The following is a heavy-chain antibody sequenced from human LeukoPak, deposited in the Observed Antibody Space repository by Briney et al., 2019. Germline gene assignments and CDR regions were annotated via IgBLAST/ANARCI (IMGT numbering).Heavy chain of an antibody. V-gene: IGHV3-30*04. CDR3: ARVSNLNYVSRFDY. D-gene: IGHD1-7*01. CDR2: ISYDGSNK. Sequence: GGSLRLSCAASGFTFSSYAMHWVRQAPGKGLEWVAVISYDGSNKYYADSVKGRFTISRDNSKNTLYLQMNSLRAEDTAVYYCARVSNLNYVSRFDYCGQGTLVTVSS. J-gene: IGHJ4*02. CDR1: GFTFSSYA.